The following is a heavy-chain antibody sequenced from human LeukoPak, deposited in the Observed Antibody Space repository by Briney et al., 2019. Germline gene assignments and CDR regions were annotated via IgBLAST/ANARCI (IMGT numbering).Heavy chain of an antibody. V-gene: IGHV6-1*01. CDR3: ARGGQGDGYSADEAFDF. D-gene: IGHD5-24*01. CDR2: TYYRSKWYN. J-gene: IGHJ3*01. CDR1: GDSVSGNSTA. Sequence: SQTLSLTCAISGDSVSGNSTAYNWIRQSPSRGLEWLGSTYYRSKWYNDYALSVKSRITFNPDTSKNQLSLHLNSVTPEDTAVYYCARGGQGDGYSADEAFDFWGQGTMVTVSS.